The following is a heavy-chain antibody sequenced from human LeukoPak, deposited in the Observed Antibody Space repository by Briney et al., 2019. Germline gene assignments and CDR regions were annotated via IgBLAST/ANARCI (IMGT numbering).Heavy chain of an antibody. V-gene: IGHV4-34*01. CDR1: GGSFSAYY. Sequence: PSETLSLTCAVYGGSFSAYYWNWIRQPPGKGLEWIGEINHSGSTNYNPSLKSRVTISVDTSKNQFSLKLSSVTAADTAVYYCARGRGGAAAGRRWFDPWGQGTLVTVSS. CDR3: ARGRGGAAAGRRWFDP. J-gene: IGHJ5*02. D-gene: IGHD6-13*01. CDR2: INHSGST.